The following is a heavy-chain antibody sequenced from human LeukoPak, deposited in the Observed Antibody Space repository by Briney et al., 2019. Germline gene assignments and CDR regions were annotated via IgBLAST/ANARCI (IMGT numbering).Heavy chain of an antibody. V-gene: IGHV4-39*01. D-gene: IGHD2-8*02. J-gene: IGHJ4*02. CDR2: IYYSGST. Sequence: SETLSLTCTVSGDSISSSSYXXGWIRQPPXXXXXXXGSIYYSGSTYYNPSLKSRVTMSVDTSKNQFSLKLSSVTAADTAVYYCARHGGVGVIPDFDYWGPGTLVTVSS. CDR1: GDSISSSSYX. CDR3: ARHGGVGVIPDFDY.